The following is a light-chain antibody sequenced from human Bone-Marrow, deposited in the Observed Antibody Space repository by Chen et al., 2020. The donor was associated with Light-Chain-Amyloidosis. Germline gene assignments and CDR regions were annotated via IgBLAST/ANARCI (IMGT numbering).Light chain of an antibody. CDR3: QSADSSGTYEVI. J-gene: IGLJ2*01. V-gene: IGLV1-40*01. CDR2: GNN. CDR1: RSNIGAPYD. Sequence: QSVLTQPPSVSGAPGQRVTISCTGSRSNIGAPYDVHWYQQLPGTAPKLLLYGNNNRPSGVPDRFSGSKSGSSASLAITGLRADDEADYYCQSADSSGTYEVIFGGGTKLTVL.